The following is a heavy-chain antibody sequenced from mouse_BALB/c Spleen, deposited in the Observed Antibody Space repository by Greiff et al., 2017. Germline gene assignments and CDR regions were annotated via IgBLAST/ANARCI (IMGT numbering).Heavy chain of an antibody. CDR2: IYPGDGST. CDR3: ARPGRYGEGYYAMDY. D-gene: IGHD2-14*01. J-gene: IGHJ4*01. Sequence: VQLQQSGPELVKPGASVKMSCKASGYTFTSYYIHWVKQRPGQGLEWIGWIYPGDGSTKYNEKFKGKTTLTADKSSSTAYMLLSSLTSEDSAIYFCARPGRYGEGYYAMDYWGQGTSVTVSS. CDR1: GYTFTSYY. V-gene: IGHV1S56*01.